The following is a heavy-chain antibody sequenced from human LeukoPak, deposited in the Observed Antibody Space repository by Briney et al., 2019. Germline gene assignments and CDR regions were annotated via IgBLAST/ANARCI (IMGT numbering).Heavy chain of an antibody. Sequence: PGGSLRLLCTASGYTFSSYGMHWLRQATGKVLEWGAVIWYDGSNKYYAVSVKGRFTISRDNSKNTLYLQMNSLRAEDTAVYYCASSSGWYEAIDYWGQGTLVTASS. V-gene: IGHV3-33*01. D-gene: IGHD6-19*01. CDR2: IWYDGSNK. J-gene: IGHJ4*02. CDR1: GYTFSSYG. CDR3: ASSSGWYEAIDY.